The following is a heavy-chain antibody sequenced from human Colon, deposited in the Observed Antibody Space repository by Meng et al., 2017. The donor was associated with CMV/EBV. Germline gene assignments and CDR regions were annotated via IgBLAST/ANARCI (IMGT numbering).Heavy chain of an antibody. V-gene: IGHV3-53*01. J-gene: IGHJ4*02. Sequence: EVKLVESGGGLVQPGGSLRLSCAASGFPVSSKYMSWVRQAPGKGLEWVSVIYIDDSTYYADSVEGRFTISRDNSRNTVYLQMNSLRAEDTAAYYCARDSPHAWDWGQGTLVTVSS. CDR3: ARDSPHAWD. D-gene: IGHD3-16*01. CDR1: GFPVSSKY. CDR2: IYIDDST.